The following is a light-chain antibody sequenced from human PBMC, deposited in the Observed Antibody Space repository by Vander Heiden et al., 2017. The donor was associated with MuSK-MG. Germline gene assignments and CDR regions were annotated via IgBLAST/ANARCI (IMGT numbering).Light chain of an antibody. CDR3: GTWDSSLSAVV. CDR2: DNN. Sequence: PGQQVTISCSGSSYNIGNNYVSWYQQLTGTAPKLLIYDNNKRPSGIPDRFSGSKSGTSATLGITGLQTGDEADYYCGTWDSSLSAVVFGGGTKLTVL. V-gene: IGLV1-51*01. J-gene: IGLJ2*01. CDR1: SYNIGNNY.